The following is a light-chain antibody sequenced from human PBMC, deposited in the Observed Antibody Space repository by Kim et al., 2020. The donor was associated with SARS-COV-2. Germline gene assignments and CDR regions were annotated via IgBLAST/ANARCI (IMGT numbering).Light chain of an antibody. CDR3: LLTYNGIRL. Sequence: QAVVTQEPSLTVSPGGTVTLTCGSSAGAVTSGHYPYWFQQKPGQAPRTLIYDINNRNAWTPARFPGSLPGGKAALTLSGAQPEDEADYFCLLTYNGIRLFGGGTQLTVL. CDR1: AGAVTSGHY. CDR2: DIN. V-gene: IGLV7-46*01. J-gene: IGLJ2*01.